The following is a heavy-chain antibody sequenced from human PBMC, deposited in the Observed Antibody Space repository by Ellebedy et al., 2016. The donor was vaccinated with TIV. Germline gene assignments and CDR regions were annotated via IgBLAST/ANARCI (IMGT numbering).Heavy chain of an antibody. D-gene: IGHD6-13*01. Sequence: GSLRLXXNVSGHSISSGYYWGWIRPSPGKGLEWIGNIYHSGSTYYNPSLKSRVTMSVDTSKNQFSLKLSSVTAADTAVYYCAKTWGSSWYFGWFDPWGQGTLVTVSS. CDR3: AKTWGSSWYFGWFDP. J-gene: IGHJ5*02. CDR2: IYHSGST. V-gene: IGHV4-38-2*02. CDR1: GHSISSGYY.